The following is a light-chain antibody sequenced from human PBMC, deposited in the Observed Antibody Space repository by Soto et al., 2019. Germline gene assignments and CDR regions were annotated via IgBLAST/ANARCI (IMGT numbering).Light chain of an antibody. J-gene: IGKJ5*01. CDR1: QSVSSSN. V-gene: IGKV3-20*01. Sequence: DIVLTQSPGTLSLSPGERATLSCRASQSVSSSNLAWYQQKPAQAPRLLIYAASRRAPGIPERFSGSGSGTDFTLAISSLQPEDFATYYCQQFNDYPITFGQGTRLEIK. CDR2: AAS. CDR3: QQFNDYPIT.